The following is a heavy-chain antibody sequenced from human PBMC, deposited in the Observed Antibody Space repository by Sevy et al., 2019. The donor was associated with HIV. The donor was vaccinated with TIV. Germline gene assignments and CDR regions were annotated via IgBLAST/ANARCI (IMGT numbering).Heavy chain of an antibody. CDR3: ARSPPWGSTWLYHFDY. Sequence: SETLSLTCTVSGGSINSFNYYWDWIRQSPGKGLEWIGSVYYSGSTYYNPSLQSRVTISVDTSKNQFSLQLNSVTAADTAVYYCARSPPWGSTWLYHFDYWGQGSLVTVSS. CDR1: GGSINSFNYY. V-gene: IGHV4-39*01. D-gene: IGHD6-13*01. J-gene: IGHJ4*02. CDR2: VYYSGST.